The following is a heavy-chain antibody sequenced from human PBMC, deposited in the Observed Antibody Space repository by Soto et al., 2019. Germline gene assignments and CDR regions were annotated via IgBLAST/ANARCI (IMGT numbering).Heavy chain of an antibody. V-gene: IGHV6-1*01. CDR3: AKGDNLGPKTGYAFDP. Sequence: PSQTLSLTCAISGDSVSSNTASWNWIRQSPSRGLEWLGRTYFRSKWYNDYAVSVKSRIIINPDTSNNQFSLQRNSVTPEDTAVYFCAKGDNLGPKTGYAFDPWGQGIMVTVSS. J-gene: IGHJ5*02. CDR1: GDSVSSNTAS. CDR2: TYFRSKWYN. D-gene: IGHD5-12*01.